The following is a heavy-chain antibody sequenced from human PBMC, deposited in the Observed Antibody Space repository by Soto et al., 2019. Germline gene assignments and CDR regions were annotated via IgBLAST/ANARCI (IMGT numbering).Heavy chain of an antibody. D-gene: IGHD3-22*01. CDR3: ARSQDSSGYWNSCFDP. Sequence: QVQLVQSGAEVKKPGSSVKVSCKSSGGTFSTYTLAWVRQAPGQGLEWVGGIIPIFGTANYPQKFKGRVTITADASTSTAYMELSSLRSADTAVYYCARSQDSSGYWNSCFDPWGQGTLVTVSS. CDR2: IIPIFGTA. CDR1: GGTFSTYT. J-gene: IGHJ5*02. V-gene: IGHV1-69*01.